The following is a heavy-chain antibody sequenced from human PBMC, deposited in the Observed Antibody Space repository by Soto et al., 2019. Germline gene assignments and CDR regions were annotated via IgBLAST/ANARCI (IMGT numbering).Heavy chain of an antibody. J-gene: IGHJ6*02. Sequence: QVQLQESGPGLVKPSGTLSLTCAVSGGSISSSNWWSWVRQPPGKGLEWIGEIYHSGSTNYNPSLKSRVTISVDRPKNQFSLKLSSVTAADTAVYHCARSYSSSWYYYGMDVWGQGTTVTVSS. D-gene: IGHD6-13*01. CDR2: IYHSGST. CDR1: GGSISSSNW. CDR3: ARSYSSSWYYYGMDV. V-gene: IGHV4-4*02.